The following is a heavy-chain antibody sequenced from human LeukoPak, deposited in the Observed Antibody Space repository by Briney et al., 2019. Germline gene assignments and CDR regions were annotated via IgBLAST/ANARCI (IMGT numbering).Heavy chain of an antibody. J-gene: IGHJ6*03. CDR1: GFTFSTYG. V-gene: IGHV3-33*06. CDR3: AKAGGYCSSTSCPPYYYYMDV. D-gene: IGHD2-2*01. Sequence: GGSLRLSCAAPGFTFSTYGIHWVRQAPDKGLEWVALIWYDGSNKYYADSVKGRFTISRDNSKNTLYLQMNSLRAEDTAVYYCAKAGGYCSSTSCPPYYYYMDVWGTGTTVTVSS. CDR2: IWYDGSNK.